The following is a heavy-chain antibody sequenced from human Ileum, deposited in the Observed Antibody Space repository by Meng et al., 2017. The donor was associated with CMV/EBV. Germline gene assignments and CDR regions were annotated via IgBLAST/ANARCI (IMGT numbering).Heavy chain of an antibody. D-gene: IGHD2-2*03. V-gene: IGHV3-21*01. Sequence: GESLKISCVASGFTFSKYNMNWVRQAPGKGLEWVASITYGSTYIHYAESVTGRFTISRDNAWNSLYLQMNSLRAEETAVYYCTSKGATLDGRDAFDIWGQGTMVTVSS. J-gene: IGHJ3*02. CDR3: TSKGATLDGRDAFDI. CDR1: GFTFSKYN. CDR2: ITYGSTYI.